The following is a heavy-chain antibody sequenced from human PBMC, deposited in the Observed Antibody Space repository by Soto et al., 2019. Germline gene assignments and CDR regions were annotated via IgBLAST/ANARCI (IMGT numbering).Heavy chain of an antibody. CDR2: ISWNSGSI. D-gene: IGHD2-21*02. Sequence: GGSLRLSCAASGFTFDDYAMHWVRQAPGKGLEWVASISWNSGSIGYADSVKGRFTISRDNAKNSLSLQMNSLRPEDTAVYYCAKGFIVVVTAIRPDDNFDVWGQGTMVTVSS. J-gene: IGHJ3*01. V-gene: IGHV3-9*01. CDR1: GFTFDDYA. CDR3: AKGFIVVVTAIRPDDNFDV.